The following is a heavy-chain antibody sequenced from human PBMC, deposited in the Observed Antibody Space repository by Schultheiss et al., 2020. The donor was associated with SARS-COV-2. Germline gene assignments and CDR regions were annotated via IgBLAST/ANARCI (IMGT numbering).Heavy chain of an antibody. D-gene: IGHD4-17*01. Sequence: GGSLRLSCAASGFTVSSNYMSWVRQAPGKGLEWVSVIYSGGSTYYADSVKGRFTISRDNSKNTLYLQMNSLRAEDTAVYYCAREGYGDYANWFDPWGQGTLVTVSS. V-gene: IGHV3-66*01. CDR1: GFTVSSNY. J-gene: IGHJ5*02. CDR2: IYSGGST. CDR3: AREGYGDYANWFDP.